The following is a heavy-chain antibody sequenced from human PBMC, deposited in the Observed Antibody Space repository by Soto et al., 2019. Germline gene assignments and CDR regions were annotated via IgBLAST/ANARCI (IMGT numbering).Heavy chain of an antibody. Sequence: QVQLVQSGAEVKMPEASVKVSCKASGYTFNTYGISWVRQAPGQGLEWMGWISPYNGNTNSAPKLQGRVTMTTDTSPSTAYMELRSLRSDDTAVYYCTRDDRQADYGATWYFDLWGRGTLVTVSS. V-gene: IGHV1-18*01. CDR3: TRDDRQADYGATWYFDL. J-gene: IGHJ2*01. CDR1: GYTFNTYG. CDR2: ISPYNGNT. D-gene: IGHD4-17*01.